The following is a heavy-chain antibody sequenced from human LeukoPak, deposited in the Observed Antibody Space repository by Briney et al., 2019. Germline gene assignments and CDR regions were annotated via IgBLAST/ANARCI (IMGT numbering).Heavy chain of an antibody. CDR1: GGSISSYY. CDR2: IYYSGST. J-gene: IGHJ4*02. D-gene: IGHD3-16*01. V-gene: IGHV4-59*01. CDR3: ARDPRGGGFDY. Sequence: SETLSLTCTVSGGSISSYYWSWIRQPPGKGLEWIGYIYYSGSTNYNPSLKSRFTISVDTSKNQFSLKLSSVTAADTAVYYCARDPRGGGFDYWGQGTLVTVSS.